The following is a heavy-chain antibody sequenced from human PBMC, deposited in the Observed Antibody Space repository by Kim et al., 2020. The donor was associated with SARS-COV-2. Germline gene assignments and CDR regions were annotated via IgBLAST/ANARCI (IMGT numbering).Heavy chain of an antibody. V-gene: IGHV1-24*01. Sequence: ASVKVSCKVSGYTLTELSMHWVRQAPGKGLEWMGGFDPEDGETIYAQKFQGRVTMTEDTSTDTAYMELSSLRSEDTAVYYCATGEGVAVAGKLWWFVACGQGTLVTVSS. CDR1: GYTLTELS. J-gene: IGHJ5*02. CDR2: FDPEDGET. D-gene: IGHD6-19*01. CDR3: ATGEGVAVAGKLWWFVA.